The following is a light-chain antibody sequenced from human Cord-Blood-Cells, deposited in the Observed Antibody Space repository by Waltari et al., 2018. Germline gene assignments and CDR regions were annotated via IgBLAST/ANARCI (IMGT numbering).Light chain of an antibody. Sequence: QSALPPPASVSGSPGQSITISCPGTSIDIGGYHYVPWYQQHPGKAPKLMIYEVNNRPSGVSNRFSGSKSGNTASLTISGLQAEDEADYYCSSYTSSSTYVFGTGTKVTVL. J-gene: IGLJ1*01. CDR3: SSYTSSSTYV. V-gene: IGLV2-14*01. CDR2: EVN. CDR1: SIDIGGYHY.